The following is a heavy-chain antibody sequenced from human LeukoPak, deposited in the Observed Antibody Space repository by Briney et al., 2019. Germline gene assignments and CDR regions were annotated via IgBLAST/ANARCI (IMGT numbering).Heavy chain of an antibody. J-gene: IGHJ4*02. V-gene: IGHV3-53*01. D-gene: IGHD3-16*01. CDR2: IFRGGNT. CDR3: ARSRSYVRFIDY. Sequence: GGSLRLSCAASGFSVSSNYMTWVRQAPGKGLDWVSVIFRGGNTYYADSVKGRFTISRDNSKNTLYLQMNSLRAEDTAVYYCARSRSYVRFIDYWGQGTLVTVSS. CDR1: GFSVSSNY.